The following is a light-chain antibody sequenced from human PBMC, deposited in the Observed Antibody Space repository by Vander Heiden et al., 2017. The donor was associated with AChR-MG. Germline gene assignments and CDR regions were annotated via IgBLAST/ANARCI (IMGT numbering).Light chain of an antibody. CDR3: QQRSNWPRT. CDR2: DAS. Sequence: EFVLTQSSATLSLSPGERATLSCRASQSVSSYLAWYQQKPGQAPRLLIYDASNRATGIPARFSGSGSGTDFTLTISSLEPEDFAVYYCQQRSNWPRTFGPGTKVDIK. V-gene: IGKV3-11*01. CDR1: QSVSSY. J-gene: IGKJ3*01.